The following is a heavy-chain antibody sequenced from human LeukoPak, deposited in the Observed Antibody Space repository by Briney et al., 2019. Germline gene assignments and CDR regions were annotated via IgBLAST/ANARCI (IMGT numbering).Heavy chain of an antibody. CDR2: IIPIFGTA. D-gene: IGHD3-22*01. V-gene: IGHV1-69*05. Sequence: ASVKVSCKASGGTFSSYAISWVRQAPGQGLEWMGGIIPIFGTANYAQKFQGRVTITTDESTSTAYMELSSLRSEDTAVYYCARSEPEGAVGGYYSDFDYWGQGTLVTVSS. J-gene: IGHJ4*02. CDR1: GGTFSSYA. CDR3: ARSEPEGAVGGYYSDFDY.